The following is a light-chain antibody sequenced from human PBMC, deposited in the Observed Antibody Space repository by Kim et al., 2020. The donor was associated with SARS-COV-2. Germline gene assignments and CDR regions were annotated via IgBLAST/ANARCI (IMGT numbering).Light chain of an antibody. Sequence: LGQSVSITCQGDSLRTYYPSWFQKKPGQAPVLVIYEKNNRPSGIPDRFSGSRSGNTASLTITGAQAEDEADYYCTSRDSSGNRQLFGGGTQLTVL. CDR1: SLRTYY. J-gene: IGLJ3*02. V-gene: IGLV3-19*01. CDR2: EKN. CDR3: TSRDSSGNRQL.